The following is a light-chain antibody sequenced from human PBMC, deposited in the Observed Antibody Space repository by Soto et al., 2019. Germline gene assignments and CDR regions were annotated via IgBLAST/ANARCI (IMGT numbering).Light chain of an antibody. J-gene: IGLJ1*01. CDR3: SSYVSTSRYV. Sequence: QSVLTQPPSLSESPGQPFTISCTGTTSDVGKYDRVWWLQPAPPTGPELVVCEVINRPSAVPARFSGSKSGNTASLTISGLQAEDEAYYFCSSYVSTSRYVFGAETKVT. CDR2: EVI. V-gene: IGLV2-18*02. CDR1: TSDVGKYDR.